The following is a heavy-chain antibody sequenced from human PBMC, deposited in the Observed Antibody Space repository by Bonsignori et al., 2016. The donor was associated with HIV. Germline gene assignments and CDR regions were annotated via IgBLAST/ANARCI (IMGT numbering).Heavy chain of an antibody. D-gene: IGHD2-15*01. CDR2: INPNSGGT. CDR3: AREVVAGMVDY. V-gene: IGHV1-2*02. Sequence: WVRQAPGQGLEWMGWINPNSGGTNSAQKFQGRVTMTRDTSISTAYMELHRLRSDDTAVYYCAREVVAGMVDYWGQGTLVTVSS. J-gene: IGHJ4*02.